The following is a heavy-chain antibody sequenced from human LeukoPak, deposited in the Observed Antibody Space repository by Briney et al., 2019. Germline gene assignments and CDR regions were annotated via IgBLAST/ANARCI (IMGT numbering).Heavy chain of an antibody. CDR1: NGSMTSDSYY. CDR2: IFYSGKT. CDR3: ARLWIVATWFDA. V-gene: IGHV4-39*02. J-gene: IGHJ5*02. Sequence: SETLSLTCTVSNGSMTSDSYYWAWVRQPPGKGLELIGTIFYSGKTYYSASLKSRVTVSLDTSKKNFSLRLSSVTAAGTAVYYCARLWIVATWFDAWGQGTLVTVSS. D-gene: IGHD2-2*03.